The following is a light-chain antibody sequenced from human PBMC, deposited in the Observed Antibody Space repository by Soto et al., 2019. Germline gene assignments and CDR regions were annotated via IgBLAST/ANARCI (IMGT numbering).Light chain of an antibody. V-gene: IGLV2-23*01. CDR2: EGS. CDR1: SSDVGRYNL. CDR3: SSYAGSSNWV. Sequence: QSVLTQPASVSGSPGQSITISCTGTSSDVGRYNLVSWYQQHPGKAPKLMIYEGSKRPSGVSNRFSGSKSGNTASLTISGLQAEDEADYYCSSYAGSSNWVFGGGTKLTFL. J-gene: IGLJ3*02.